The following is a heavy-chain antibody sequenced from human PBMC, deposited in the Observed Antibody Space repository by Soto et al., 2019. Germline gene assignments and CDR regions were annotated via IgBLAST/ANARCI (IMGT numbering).Heavy chain of an antibody. CDR2: ISGDGSNE. D-gene: IGHD1-26*01. CDR3: ARHLSHLKSGWFDP. CDR1: GFTFINYA. Sequence: SMRLSCAASGFTFINYAMHWVRQAPGKGLEWVALISGDGSNEYYADSVKGRFTISRDNSRNTLYLQMNSLRADDTAVYYCARHLSHLKSGWFDPWGQGTLVTVSS. V-gene: IGHV3-30-3*01. J-gene: IGHJ5*02.